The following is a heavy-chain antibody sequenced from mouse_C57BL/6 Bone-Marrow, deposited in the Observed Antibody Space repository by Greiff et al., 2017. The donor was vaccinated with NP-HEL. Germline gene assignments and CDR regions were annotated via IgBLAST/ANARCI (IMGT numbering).Heavy chain of an antibody. J-gene: IGHJ1*03. CDR3: AREGTGHYWYFDV. CDR2: ISDGGSYT. V-gene: IGHV5-4*01. CDR1: GFTFSSYA. Sequence: EVKVIESGGGLVKPGGSLKLSCAASGFTFSSYAMSWVRQTPEKRLEWVATISDGGSYTYYPDNVKGRFTISRDNAKNNLYLQMSHLKSEDTAMYYCAREGTGHYWYFDVWGTGTTVTVSS. D-gene: IGHD4-1*01.